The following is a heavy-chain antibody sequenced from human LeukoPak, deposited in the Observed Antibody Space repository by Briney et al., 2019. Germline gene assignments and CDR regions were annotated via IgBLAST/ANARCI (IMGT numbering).Heavy chain of an antibody. CDR2: ISFDGNNE. Sequence: PGGSLRLSCVASEFTFSSYAMHWVRQAPGKGLEWVADISFDGNNEHYADSVKGRFTISRDNSKNTLYLQMNSLRAEDTAVYYCANIIRKYTSGYYYFDYWGQGTLVTVSS. CDR1: EFTFSSYA. J-gene: IGHJ4*02. CDR3: ANIIRKYTSGYYYFDY. D-gene: IGHD6-25*01. V-gene: IGHV3-30-3*01.